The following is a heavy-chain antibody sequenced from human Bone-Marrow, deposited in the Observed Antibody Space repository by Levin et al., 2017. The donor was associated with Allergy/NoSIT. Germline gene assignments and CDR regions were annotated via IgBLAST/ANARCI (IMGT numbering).Heavy chain of an antibody. Sequence: GESLKISCAASGFTFSSYSMNWVRQAPGKGLEWVSSISSSSSYIYYADSVKGRFTISRDNAKNSLYLQMNSLRAEDTAVYYCARVYCSGGSCYSRHIDYWGQGTLVTVSS. CDR1: GFTFSSYS. CDR3: ARVYCSGGSCYSRHIDY. D-gene: IGHD2-15*01. CDR2: ISSSSSYI. J-gene: IGHJ4*02. V-gene: IGHV3-21*01.